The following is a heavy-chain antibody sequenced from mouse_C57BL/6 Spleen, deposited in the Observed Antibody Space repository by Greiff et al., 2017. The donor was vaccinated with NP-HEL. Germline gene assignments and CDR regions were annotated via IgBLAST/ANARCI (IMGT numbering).Heavy chain of an antibody. Sequence: VMLVESGPGLVAPSQSLSITCTVSGFSLTSYGVHWVRQPPGQGLEWLVVIWSDGSTTYNSALNSRLSISKDNSKSQVFLKMISLQTDDTAMYDCARHYKGAMDYWGQGTSLTVSS. D-gene: IGHD1-3*01. CDR1: GFSLTSYG. V-gene: IGHV2-6-1*01. J-gene: IGHJ4*01. CDR3: ARHYKGAMDY. CDR2: IWSDGST.